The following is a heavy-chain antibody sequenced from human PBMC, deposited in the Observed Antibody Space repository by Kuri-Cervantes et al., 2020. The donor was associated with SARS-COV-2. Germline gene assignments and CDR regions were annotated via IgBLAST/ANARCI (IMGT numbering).Heavy chain of an antibody. CDR3: ARDEWHYYGSGSYGPRYYCYGMDV. CDR2: ISSSSSTI. J-gene: IGHJ6*02. Sequence: GGSLRLSCAASGFTFSSYSMNWVRQAPGEGLEWVSYISSSSSTIYYADSVKGRFTISRDNAKNSLYLQMNSLRAEDTAVYYCARDEWHYYGSGSYGPRYYCYGMDVWGQGTTVTVSS. D-gene: IGHD3-10*01. V-gene: IGHV3-48*01. CDR1: GFTFSSYS.